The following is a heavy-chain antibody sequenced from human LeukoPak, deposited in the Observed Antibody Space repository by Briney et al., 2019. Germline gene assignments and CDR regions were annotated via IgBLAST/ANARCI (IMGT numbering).Heavy chain of an antibody. CDR3: ARATRAGYSSGWYYFDY. V-gene: IGHV4-34*01. CDR2: INHSGST. J-gene: IGHJ4*02. CDR1: GGSFSGYY. D-gene: IGHD6-19*01. Sequence: SETLSLTCAVYGGSFSGYYWCWIRQPPGKGLEWIGEINHSGSTNYNPSLKSRVTISVDTSKNQFSLKLSSVTAADTAVYYCARATRAGYSSGWYYFDYWGQGTLVTVSS.